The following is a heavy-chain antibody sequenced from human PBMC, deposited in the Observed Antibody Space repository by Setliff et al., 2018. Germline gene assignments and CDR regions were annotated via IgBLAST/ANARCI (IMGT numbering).Heavy chain of an antibody. J-gene: IGHJ6*03. CDR1: GGSINNYY. D-gene: IGHD3-10*01. CDR3: ARSNMGNYYDSGRYYYYYYMDV. CDR2: IDTSGST. V-gene: IGHV4-4*08. Sequence: SETLSLTCTVSGGSINNYYWSWIRQSPGKGLEWIGYIDTSGSTDYNPSLKSRVTISVDASKNQFFLKLTSVTAADTAVYYCARSNMGNYYDSGRYYYYYYMDVWGQGTLVTVSS.